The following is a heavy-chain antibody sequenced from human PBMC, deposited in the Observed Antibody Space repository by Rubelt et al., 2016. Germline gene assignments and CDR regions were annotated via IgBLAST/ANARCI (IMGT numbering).Heavy chain of an antibody. Sequence: EVQLVQSGGGLVQPGGSLRLSCAASGFTFSSYWMSWVRQAPGKGLEWVSRIKGDGSSTTYAESVEGRFTISRDNAKNMVYLQRTGQSAAETAVYYWSRSYYYDRYVDVWGRGTLVTVSS. CDR3: SRSYYYDRYVDV. D-gene: IGHD3-22*01. J-gene: IGHJ2*01. CDR1: GFTFSSYW. CDR2: IKGDGSST. V-gene: IGHV3-74*02.